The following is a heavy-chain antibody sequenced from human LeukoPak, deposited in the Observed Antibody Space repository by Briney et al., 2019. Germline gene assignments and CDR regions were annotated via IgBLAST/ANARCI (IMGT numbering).Heavy chain of an antibody. CDR1: GYTFTGYY. J-gene: IGHJ4*02. Sequence: ASVKVSCKASGYTFTGYYMHWVRQAPGQGLEWMGWINPNSGGTNYAQKFQGRVTMTRDTSISTAYMELSRLRSDDTAVYYCAREDSGYDPHFDYWGQGTLVTASS. CDR3: AREDSGYDPHFDY. D-gene: IGHD5-12*01. V-gene: IGHV1-2*02. CDR2: INPNSGGT.